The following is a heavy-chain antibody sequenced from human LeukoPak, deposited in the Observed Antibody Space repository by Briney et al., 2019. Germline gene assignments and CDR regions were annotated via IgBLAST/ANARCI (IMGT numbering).Heavy chain of an antibody. D-gene: IGHD6-13*01. CDR3: AKAPPNYSSSPTHLDY. Sequence: SGGSLRLSCAASGFTFSSYAMSWVRQAPGKGLEWVSAISGSGGSTYYADSVKGRFTISRDNSKNTLYLQMNSLRAEDTAVYYCAKAPPNYSSSPTHLDYWGQGTLVTVSS. CDR2: ISGSGGST. CDR1: GFTFSSYA. J-gene: IGHJ4*02. V-gene: IGHV3-23*01.